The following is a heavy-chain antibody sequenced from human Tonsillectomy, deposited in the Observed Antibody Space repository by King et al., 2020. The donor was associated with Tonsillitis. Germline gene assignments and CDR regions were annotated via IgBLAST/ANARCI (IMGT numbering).Heavy chain of an antibody. CDR2: IYYSGST. J-gene: IGHJ3*02. V-gene: IGHV4-39*01. D-gene: IGHD2-8*01. Sequence: LQLQESGPGLVKPSETLSLTCTVSGGSISSSSYYWGWIRQPPGKGLEWIGSIYYSGSTYYNPSLKSRVTISVDTSKNQFSLKLSSVTAADTAVYYCARPWDCTYGVCYGAGEDSFDIWGQGKMVTVSS. CDR1: GGSISSSSYY. CDR3: ARPWDCTYGVCYGAGEDSFDI.